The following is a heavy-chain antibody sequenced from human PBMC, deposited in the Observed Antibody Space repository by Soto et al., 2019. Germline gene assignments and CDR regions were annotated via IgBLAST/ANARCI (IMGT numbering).Heavy chain of an antibody. Sequence: ASVKVSCKASGYTFTSYGISWVRQAPGQGLEWMGWISAYNGNTNYAQKLQGRVTMTTDTSTSTAYMGLRSLRSDDTAVYYCARDGDSSGYYPDYYYYGMDVWGQGTTVTVSS. J-gene: IGHJ6*02. CDR3: ARDGDSSGYYPDYYYYGMDV. D-gene: IGHD3-22*01. V-gene: IGHV1-18*04. CDR2: ISAYNGNT. CDR1: GYTFTSYG.